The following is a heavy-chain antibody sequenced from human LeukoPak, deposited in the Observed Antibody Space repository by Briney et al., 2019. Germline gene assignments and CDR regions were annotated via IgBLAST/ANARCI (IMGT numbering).Heavy chain of an antibody. J-gene: IGHJ4*02. Sequence: GGSLRLSCAASGFTFSSYSMNWVRQAPGKGLEWVSYISSRSATIYYADSVKGRFTISRDNAKNSLYLQMSSLRAEDTAVYYCARDPLSSSPFDLWGQGTLVTVSS. CDR2: ISSRSATI. D-gene: IGHD6-13*01. CDR3: ARDPLSSSPFDL. CDR1: GFTFSSYS. V-gene: IGHV3-48*01.